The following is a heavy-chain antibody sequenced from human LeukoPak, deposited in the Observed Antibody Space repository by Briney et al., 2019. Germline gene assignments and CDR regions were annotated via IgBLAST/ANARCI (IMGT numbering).Heavy chain of an antibody. CDR2: IYYSGTT. CDR3: ARLARLSLIRGVTGYHSLDV. D-gene: IGHD3-10*01. CDR1: SGSTNSFY. V-gene: IGHV4-59*01. J-gene: IGHJ6*04. Sequence: SETLSLTCTVPSGSTNSFYWSWIRQPPGGGPEWIGYIYYSGTTNYNPSLKSRVTISIDTSKNQFSLKLSSVTAADTAVYYCARLARLSLIRGVTGYHSLDVWGKGTKVTVSS.